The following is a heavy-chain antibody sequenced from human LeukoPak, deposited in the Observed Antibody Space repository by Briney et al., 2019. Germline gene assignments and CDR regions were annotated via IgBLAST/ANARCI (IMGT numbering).Heavy chain of an antibody. V-gene: IGHV4-39*01. J-gene: IGHJ4*02. D-gene: IGHD4-23*01. CDR2: IYYSGSA. CDR1: GGSISNSSYY. Sequence: SETLSLTCIVSGGSISNSSYYWGWIRQPPGKGLEWMGSIYYSGSAYNNPSRKTRATISVATSKHQFTLQLTAVTAADTAACYCPRHWVVTPNYWGQGTLVTVSS. CDR3: PRHWVVTPNY.